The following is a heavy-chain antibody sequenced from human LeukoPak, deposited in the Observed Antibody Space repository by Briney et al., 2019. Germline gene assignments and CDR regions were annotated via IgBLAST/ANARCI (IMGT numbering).Heavy chain of an antibody. Sequence: PGGSLRLSCAASGFPFSTYWMHWVRQAPGKGLVWVSRINPDGRSTTYAGSVKGRFTISRDNAKNTLYLQMNSLRVEDTAVYYCATGGIDRRYYFDNWGQGTLVTVSS. CDR2: INPDGRST. J-gene: IGHJ4*02. D-gene: IGHD3-10*01. CDR1: GFPFSTYW. V-gene: IGHV3-74*03. CDR3: ATGGIDRRYYFDN.